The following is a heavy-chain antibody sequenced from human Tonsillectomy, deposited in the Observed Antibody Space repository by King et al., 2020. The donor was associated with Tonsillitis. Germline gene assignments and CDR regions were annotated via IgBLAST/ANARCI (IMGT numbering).Heavy chain of an antibody. Sequence: VQLVQSGAEVKKPGASVKVSCKASGYTFTGYYMQWVRQAPGQGLEWMGWINPNSGGTNNAQKFQGRVTMTWDTSISTAYMELSRLRSDDTAVYYCARGVGSWYSSGWYYFDYWGQGTLVTVSS. D-gene: IGHD6-19*01. CDR3: ARGVGSWYSSGWYYFDY. J-gene: IGHJ4*02. V-gene: IGHV1-2*02. CDR2: INPNSGGT. CDR1: GYTFTGYY.